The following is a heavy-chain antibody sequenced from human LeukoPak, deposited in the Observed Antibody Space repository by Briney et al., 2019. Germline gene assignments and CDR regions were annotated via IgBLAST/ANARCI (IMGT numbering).Heavy chain of an antibody. CDR1: GFTFSSYW. J-gene: IGHJ4*02. CDR3: ARDVAGSGSL. CDR2: INEHGSIT. D-gene: IGHD3-10*01. Sequence: GGSLRLSCAASGFTFSSYWMHWVRQVPGKGLVWVARINEHGSITDYADSVKDRFTVSRDNDWNTLYLQMNSLRAEDTAVYYCARDVAGSGSLWGQGTLITVSS. V-gene: IGHV3-74*01.